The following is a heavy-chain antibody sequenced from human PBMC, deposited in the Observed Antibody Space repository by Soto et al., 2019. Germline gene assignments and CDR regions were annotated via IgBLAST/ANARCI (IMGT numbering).Heavy chain of an antibody. V-gene: IGHV1-69*12. CDR2: IIPIFAIP. J-gene: IGHJ6*02. Sequence: QVQLVQSGAEVKKPGSSVKVSCKASGGTFSSYGISWVRQAPGQGLEWMGGIIPIFAIPSYAQKFQGRVTFTADESTSTAYMDLRSLRSEDTAVDYCATPAGENYYWNNYYGMDVWCQGTTVTVSS. CDR1: GGTFSSYG. CDR3: ATPAGENYYWNNYYGMDV. D-gene: IGHD1-26*01.